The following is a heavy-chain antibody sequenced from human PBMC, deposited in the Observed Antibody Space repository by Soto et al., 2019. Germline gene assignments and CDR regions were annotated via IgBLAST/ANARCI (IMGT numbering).Heavy chain of an antibody. V-gene: IGHV3-23*01. D-gene: IGHD1-26*01. CDR3: ATGFIVGATDAFDI. CDR2: ISTSGAST. Sequence: SYSRIWVRQAPGKGLEWVSAISTSGASTYYADSVKGRFTISRDNSKNTLYLQMNSLRAEDTAVYYCATGFIVGATDAFDIWGQGT. J-gene: IGHJ3*02. CDR1: SYS.